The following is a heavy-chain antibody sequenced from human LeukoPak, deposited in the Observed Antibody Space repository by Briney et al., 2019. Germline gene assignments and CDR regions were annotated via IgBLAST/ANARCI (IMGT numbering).Heavy chain of an antibody. CDR2: INHSGST. CDR3: ARVVAGTSPNDY. J-gene: IGHJ4*02. Sequence: PSETLSLTCAVYGGSFSGYYWSWIRQPPGKGLEWIGEINHSGSTNYNPPLKSRVTISVDTSKNQFSLKLSSVTAADTAVYYCARVVAGTSPNDYWGQGTLVTVSS. D-gene: IGHD6-19*01. V-gene: IGHV4-34*01. CDR1: GGSFSGYY.